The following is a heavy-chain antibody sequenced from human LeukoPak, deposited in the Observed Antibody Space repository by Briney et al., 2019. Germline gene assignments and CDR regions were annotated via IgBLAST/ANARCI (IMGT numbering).Heavy chain of an antibody. D-gene: IGHD1-1*01. J-gene: IGHJ3*02. CDR3: ARDMESGTDAFDI. CDR2: IYYTGST. Sequence: SETLSLTCTVSGGSVSNYYWNWIRQPPGKGLEWIGYIYYTGSTNYNPSLESRVTISVDTSKNEFSLKVRSVTAADTAVYYCARDMESGTDAFDIWGQGTMVTVSS. V-gene: IGHV4-59*02. CDR1: GGSVSNYY.